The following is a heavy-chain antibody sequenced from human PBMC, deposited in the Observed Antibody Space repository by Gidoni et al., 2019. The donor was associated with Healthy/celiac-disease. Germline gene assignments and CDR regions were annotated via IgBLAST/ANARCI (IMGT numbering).Heavy chain of an antibody. CDR3: ARPTVYYYALYAFDI. D-gene: IGHD3-10*01. Sequence: QVQLVQSGAEVKKPGSSVKFSCKASGGTFSRYAISWVRQAPGHGLEWMGGIIPIFGKAKYAKKFQGRVTITADESTSTAYMELSSLRSEDTAVYYCARPTVYYYALYAFDIWGQGTMVTVSS. CDR1: GGTFSRYA. CDR2: IIPIFGKA. V-gene: IGHV1-69*01. J-gene: IGHJ3*02.